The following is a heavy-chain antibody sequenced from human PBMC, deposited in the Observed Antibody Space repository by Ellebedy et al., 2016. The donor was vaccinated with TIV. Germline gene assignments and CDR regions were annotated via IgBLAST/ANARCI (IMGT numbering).Heavy chain of an antibody. J-gene: IGHJ4*02. Sequence: GESLKISXAASGFTFSSYAMPWVRQAPRKGLEWVAVISYDGSNKYYADSVKGRFTISRDNSKNTLYLQMNSLRAEDTAVYYCAKDPDYGDYASYFDYWGQGTLVTVSS. CDR2: ISYDGSNK. CDR1: GFTFSSYA. CDR3: AKDPDYGDYASYFDY. V-gene: IGHV3-30-3*01. D-gene: IGHD4-17*01.